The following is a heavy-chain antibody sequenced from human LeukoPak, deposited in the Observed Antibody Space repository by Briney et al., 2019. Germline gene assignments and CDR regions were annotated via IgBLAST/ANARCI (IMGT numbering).Heavy chain of an antibody. CDR2: ISGSGGST. CDR1: GVTFSNDA. V-gene: IGHV3-23*01. D-gene: IGHD6-19*01. CDR3: AKDPPGRSVARDDAFDI. Sequence: PRDCLRLSCAASGVTFSNDAMTWVRQAPGGGVEWVSTISGSGGSTYYADSVKGRFTISRDNTNKTLYLQMTSLRAADTAVYYCAKDPPGRSVARDDAFDIWGQGTMVTVSS. J-gene: IGHJ3*02.